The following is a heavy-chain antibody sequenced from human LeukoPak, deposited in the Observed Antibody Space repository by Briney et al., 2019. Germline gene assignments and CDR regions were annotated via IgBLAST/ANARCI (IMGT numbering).Heavy chain of an antibody. CDR2: IYYSGST. V-gene: IGHV4-39*01. D-gene: IGHD3-10*01. CDR3: ARLGFGEYYFDY. J-gene: IGHJ4*02. Sequence: KPSETLSLNCTVSGGSISSSSYYWGWVRQPPGKGLEGIGSIYYSGSTYYNPSLKSRVTISVDTSKNQFSLKLSSVTAADTAVYYCARLGFGEYYFDYWGQGTLVTVSS. CDR1: GGSISSSSYY.